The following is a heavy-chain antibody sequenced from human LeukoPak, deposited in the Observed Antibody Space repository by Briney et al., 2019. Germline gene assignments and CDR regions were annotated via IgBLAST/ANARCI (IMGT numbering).Heavy chain of an antibody. J-gene: IGHJ3*02. V-gene: IGHV4-39*07. CDR3: ARDNPDYDFWSGSDAFDI. CDR1: GGSISSSSYY. D-gene: IGHD3-3*01. Sequence: SETLSLTCTVSGGSISSSSYYWGWIRQPPGKGLEWIGSIYYSGSTYYNPSLKSRVTISVDTSKNQFSLKLGSVTAADTAVYYCARDNPDYDFWSGSDAFDIWGQGTMVTVSS. CDR2: IYYSGST.